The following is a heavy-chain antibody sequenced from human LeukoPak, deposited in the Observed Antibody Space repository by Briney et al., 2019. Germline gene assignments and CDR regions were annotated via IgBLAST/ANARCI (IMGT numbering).Heavy chain of an antibody. D-gene: IGHD3-10*01. CDR2: ISYNENT. CDR1: GGSFSSGTYY. V-gene: IGHV4-61*01. Sequence: PSETLSLTCTVSGGSFSSGTYYWTWIRQPPGKGLEWIAYISYNENTNYNPSLKSRLTISLDTSKNQFSLRLSSVTAADTAVYYCAREASLVRGIFITRYGLDVWGKGTTVTVSS. CDR3: AREASLVRGIFITRYGLDV. J-gene: IGHJ6*04.